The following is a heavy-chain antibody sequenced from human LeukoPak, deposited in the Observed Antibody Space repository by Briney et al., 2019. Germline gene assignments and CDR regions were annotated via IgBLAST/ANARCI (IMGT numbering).Heavy chain of an antibody. CDR3: ATQSIVVKGDAFDI. Sequence: GGTLRLSCAASGFTFSSYAMSWVRPAPAKGLEWVSAISGGSTYYADSVKGRFTISRDNSKNTLYLQMNSLRAEDTAVYYCATQSIVVKGDAFDIWGQGTMVTVSS. J-gene: IGHJ3*02. CDR1: GFTFSSYA. CDR2: ISGGST. V-gene: IGHV3-23*01. D-gene: IGHD2-2*01.